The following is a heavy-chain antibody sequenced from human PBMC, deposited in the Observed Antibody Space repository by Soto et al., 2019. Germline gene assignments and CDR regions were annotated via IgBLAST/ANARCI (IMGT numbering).Heavy chain of an antibody. V-gene: IGHV4-34*01. Sequence: SETLSLTCAVYGGSFSGYYWSWIRQPPGKGLEWIGEINHSGSTNYNPSLKSRVTISVDTSKNQFSLKLSYVTAADTAVYYCARGGVRIAARGGRYYFDYWGQGTLVTVSS. CDR3: ARGGVRIAARGGRYYFDY. CDR1: GGSFSGYY. CDR2: INHSGST. D-gene: IGHD6-6*01. J-gene: IGHJ4*02.